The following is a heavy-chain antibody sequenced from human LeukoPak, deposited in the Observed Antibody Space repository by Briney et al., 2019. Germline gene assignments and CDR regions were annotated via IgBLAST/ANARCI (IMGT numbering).Heavy chain of an antibody. CDR2: IHPGDSDT. Sequence: GESLKISCKGSGYSFTSYWIGWVRQMPGKGLEWMGIIHPGDSDTRYSPSFQGQVTISADKSISTAYLQWSSLKASDTAMYYCARTWIDSGSYLLLGYWGQGTLVTVSS. D-gene: IGHD1-26*01. CDR3: ARTWIDSGSYLLLGY. CDR1: GYSFTSYW. V-gene: IGHV5-51*01. J-gene: IGHJ4*02.